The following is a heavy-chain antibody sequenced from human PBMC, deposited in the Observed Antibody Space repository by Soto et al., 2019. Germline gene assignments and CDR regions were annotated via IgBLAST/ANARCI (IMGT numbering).Heavy chain of an antibody. J-gene: IGHJ4*02. Sequence: SETLSLTCTVSGGSISSYYWSWIRQPPGKGLEWIGYIYYSGSTNYNPSLKSRVTISVDTSKNQFSLKLSSVTAADTAVYYCERESTSHWVDYWGQGTLVTVYS. CDR2: IYYSGST. D-gene: IGHD2-2*01. CDR1: GGSISSYY. CDR3: ERESTSHWVDY. V-gene: IGHV4-59*01.